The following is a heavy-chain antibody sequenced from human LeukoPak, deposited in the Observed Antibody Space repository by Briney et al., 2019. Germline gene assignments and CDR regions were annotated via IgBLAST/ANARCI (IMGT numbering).Heavy chain of an antibody. CDR3: ARVRVVPAAIRAIDY. CDR1: GGSISSGGYY. J-gene: IGHJ4*02. Sequence: PSETLSLTCTVSGGSISSGGYYWSWIRQHPGKGLEWIGYIYYSGSTYYNPSLKSRVTISVDTSKNQFSLKLSSVTAADTAVYYCARVRVVPAAIRAIDYWGQGTLVTVSS. V-gene: IGHV4-31*03. CDR2: IYYSGST. D-gene: IGHD2-2*01.